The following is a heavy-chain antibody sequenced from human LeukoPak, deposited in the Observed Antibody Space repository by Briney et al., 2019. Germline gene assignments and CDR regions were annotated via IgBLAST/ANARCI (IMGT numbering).Heavy chain of an antibody. CDR3: ARLFHPALSGNYPFDY. J-gene: IGHJ4*02. D-gene: IGHD1-26*01. CDR2: IYYSGST. CDR1: GGSLGGFY. Sequence: SETLSLTCTVSGGSLGGFYWNWVRQPPGKGLEWIAYIYYSGSTSYNPSLNSRVTISVDTSKNQFSLKLNSVTAADTAVYYCARLFHPALSGNYPFDYWGQGTLVTVSS. V-gene: IGHV4-59*01.